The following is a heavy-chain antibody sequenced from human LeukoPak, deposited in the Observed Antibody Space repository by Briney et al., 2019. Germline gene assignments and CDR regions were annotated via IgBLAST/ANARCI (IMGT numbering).Heavy chain of an antibody. J-gene: IGHJ3*02. V-gene: IGHV4-59*12. D-gene: IGHD2/OR15-2a*01. CDR1: GGSISSYY. CDR2: IYYSGST. CDR3: ARDSHAYFDAFDI. Sequence: SETLSLTCTVSGGSISSYYWSWIRQPPGKGLGWIGYIYYSGSTNYNPSLKSRVTISVDTSKNQFSLKLSSVTAADTAVYFCARDSHAYFDAFDIWGQGTMVTVSS.